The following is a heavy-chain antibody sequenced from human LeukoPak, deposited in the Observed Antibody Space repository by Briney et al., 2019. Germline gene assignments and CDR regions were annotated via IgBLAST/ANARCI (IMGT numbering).Heavy chain of an antibody. CDR1: GFTFSSYS. D-gene: IGHD2-21*01. CDR2: ISGSGGST. CDR3: ATDDFSQIAYYYYGMDV. V-gene: IGHV3-23*01. J-gene: IGHJ6*02. Sequence: GGSLRLSCAASGFTFSSYSMNWVRQAPGKGLEWVSAISGSGGSTYYADSVKGRFTISRDNSKNTLYLQMNSLRAEDTAVYYCATDDFSQIAYYYYGMDVWGQGTTVTVSS.